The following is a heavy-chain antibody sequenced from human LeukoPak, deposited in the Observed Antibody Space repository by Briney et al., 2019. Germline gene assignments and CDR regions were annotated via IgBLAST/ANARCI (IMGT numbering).Heavy chain of an antibody. Sequence: PSETLSLTCTVSGGSISSYYWSWIRQPPGRGLEWIGYIYYSGSTNYNPSLKSRVTISVDTSKNQFSLKLSSVTAADTAVYYCARHTGDSSGYNYYGMDVWGQGTTVTVSS. J-gene: IGHJ6*02. V-gene: IGHV4-59*08. CDR2: IYYSGST. D-gene: IGHD3-22*01. CDR1: GGSISSYY. CDR3: ARHTGDSSGYNYYGMDV.